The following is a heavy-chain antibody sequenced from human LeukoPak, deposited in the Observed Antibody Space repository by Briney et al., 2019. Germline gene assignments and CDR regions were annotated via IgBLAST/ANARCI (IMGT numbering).Heavy chain of an antibody. D-gene: IGHD3-10*01. CDR2: IYYSGST. CDR3: ARGVTMVRGVIDYYMDV. CDR1: GGSISSYY. Sequence: SETLSLTCTVPGGSISSYYWSWIRQPPGKGLEWIGYIYYSGSTNYNPSLKSRVTISVDTSKNQFSLKLSSVTAADTAVYYCARGVTMVRGVIDYYMDVWGKGTTVTVSS. J-gene: IGHJ6*03. V-gene: IGHV4-59*01.